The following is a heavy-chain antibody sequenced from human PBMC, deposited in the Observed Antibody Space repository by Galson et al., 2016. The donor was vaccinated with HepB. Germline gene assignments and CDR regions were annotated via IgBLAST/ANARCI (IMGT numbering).Heavy chain of an antibody. Sequence: CAISGDSVSSNSAGWNWIRQSPSRGLEWLGRTYYRSNWRNDYADSVKSRITNNPDTSKNHFSLQLNSATPEDTAVYYCARSYLLGRGFGWWGQGTLVTVSS. CDR3: ARSYLLGRGFGW. D-gene: IGHD7-27*01. CDR2: TYYRSNWRN. V-gene: IGHV6-1*01. CDR1: GDSVSSNSAG. J-gene: IGHJ4*02.